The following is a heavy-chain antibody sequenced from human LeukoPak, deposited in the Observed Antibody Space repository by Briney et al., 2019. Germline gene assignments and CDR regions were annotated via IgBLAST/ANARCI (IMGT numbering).Heavy chain of an antibody. CDR1: GYTFTGYY. D-gene: IGHD5-24*01. V-gene: IGHV1-2*06. CDR3: ARYPSSRDGYAYYFDY. Sequence: ASVKVSCKASGYTFTGYYMHWVRQAPGQGLEGMGRINPNSGGTNYAQKFQGRVTMTRDTSISTAYMELSRLRSDDTAVYYCARYPSSRDGYAYYFDYWGQGTLVTVSS. CDR2: INPNSGGT. J-gene: IGHJ4*02.